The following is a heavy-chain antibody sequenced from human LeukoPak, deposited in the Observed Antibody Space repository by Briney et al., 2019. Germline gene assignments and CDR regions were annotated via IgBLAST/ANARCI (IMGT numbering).Heavy chain of an antibody. CDR2: ISSSGSTK. CDR3: AKSTLTGYYYDSSGS. J-gene: IGHJ4*02. V-gene: IGHV3-11*01. Sequence: GGSLRLSCAASGFTFSDYYMSWIRQAPGKGLEWVSYISSSGSTKYYADSVKGRFTISRDNAKNSLYLQMNSLRAEDTAVYYCAKSTLTGYYYDSSGSWGQGTLVTVSS. CDR1: GFTFSDYY. D-gene: IGHD3-22*01.